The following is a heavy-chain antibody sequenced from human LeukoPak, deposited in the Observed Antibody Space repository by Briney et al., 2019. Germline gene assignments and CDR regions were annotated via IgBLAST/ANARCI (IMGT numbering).Heavy chain of an antibody. CDR2: IYYSGST. CDR3: ASGWYTGDY. D-gene: IGHD6-19*01. J-gene: IGHJ4*02. V-gene: IGHV4-39*01. Sequence: PSETLSLTCTVSGGSISSSSYYWGWIRQPPGKGLEWIGSIYYSGSTYYNPSLKSRVTISVDTSKNQFSLKLSSVTAADTAVYYCASGWYTGDYWGQGTLVTVSS. CDR1: GGSISSSSYY.